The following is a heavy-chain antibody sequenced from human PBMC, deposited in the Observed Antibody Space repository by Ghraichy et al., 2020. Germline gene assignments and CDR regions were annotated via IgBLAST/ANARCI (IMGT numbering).Heavy chain of an antibody. CDR3: ATVPQRLGRKNAFDI. Sequence: SETLSLTCAVYGVSLRNYYWTWIRQPPGKGLEWIGEIDHSGGTNYNPSLKSPVTISIDTSKNQFSLKVTSATAADTSVYYCATVPQRLGRKNAFDIWGPGTMVTVS. V-gene: IGHV4-34*01. J-gene: IGHJ3*02. CDR2: IDHSGGT. CDR1: GVSLRNYY. D-gene: IGHD3-16*01.